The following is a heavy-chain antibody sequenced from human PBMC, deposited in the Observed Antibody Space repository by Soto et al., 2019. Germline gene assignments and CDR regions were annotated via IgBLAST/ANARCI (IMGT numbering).Heavy chain of an antibody. J-gene: IGHJ6*02. V-gene: IGHV3-30*18. Sequence: QVQLVESGGGVVQPGRSLRLSCAASGFTFSSYGMHWVRQAPGKGLEWVAVISYDGSNKYYADSVKGRFTISRDNSKNTLYLQMNSLRAEDTAVYYCAKDPGITGYYYYGMDVWGQGTTVTVSS. CDR1: GFTFSSYG. CDR3: AKDPGITGYYYYGMDV. CDR2: ISYDGSNK. D-gene: IGHD1-1*01.